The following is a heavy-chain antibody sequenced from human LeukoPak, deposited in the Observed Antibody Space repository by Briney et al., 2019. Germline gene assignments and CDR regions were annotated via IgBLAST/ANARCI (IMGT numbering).Heavy chain of an antibody. CDR2: INPNSGGT. CDR3: ARFDYYGSGSSKYYFDY. CDR1: GYTFTGYY. D-gene: IGHD3-10*01. Sequence: APVKVSCKASGYTFTGYYMHWVRQAPGQGLEWMGWINPNSGGTNYAQKFQGRVTMTRDTSISTAYMELSRLRSDDTAVYYCARFDYYGSGSSKYYFDYWGQGTLVTVSS. V-gene: IGHV1-2*02. J-gene: IGHJ4*02.